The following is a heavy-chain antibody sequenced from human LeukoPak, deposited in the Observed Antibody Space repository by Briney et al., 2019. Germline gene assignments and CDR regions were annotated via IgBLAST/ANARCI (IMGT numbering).Heavy chain of an antibody. CDR3: ARALNDYGDYYFDY. V-gene: IGHV4-39*01. J-gene: IGHJ4*02. D-gene: IGHD4-17*01. Sequence: PSETLSLSCTVSGGSISSSCYYWGWIRNPPGKGLEWVGGIYYSGSTYYNPSLKSRVTISVDTSKNQFSLKLSSVTAADTAVYYCARALNDYGDYYFDYWGQGTLVTVSS. CDR2: IYYSGST. CDR1: GGSISSSCYY.